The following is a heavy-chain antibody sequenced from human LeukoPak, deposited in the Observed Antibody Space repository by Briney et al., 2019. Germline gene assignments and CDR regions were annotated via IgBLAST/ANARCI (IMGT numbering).Heavy chain of an antibody. J-gene: IGHJ4*02. CDR3: ARDRLRIAAAGTPLFDY. CDR2: INPNSGGST. V-gene: IGHV1-46*01. CDR1: GYTFTGYY. D-gene: IGHD6-13*01. Sequence: GASVKVSCKASGYTFTGYYMHWVRQAPGQGLEWMGRINPNSGGSTSYAQKFQGRVTMTRDTSTSTVYMELSSLRSEDTAVYYCARDRLRIAAAGTPLFDYWGQGTLVTVSS.